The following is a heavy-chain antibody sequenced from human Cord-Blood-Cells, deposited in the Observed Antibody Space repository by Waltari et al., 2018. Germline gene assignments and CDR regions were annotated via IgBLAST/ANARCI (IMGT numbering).Heavy chain of an antibody. CDR3: ASFERGSAGY. V-gene: IGHV4-39*07. CDR2: IYYSGST. J-gene: IGHJ4*02. D-gene: IGHD3-9*01. Sequence: QLQLQESGPGLVKPSETLSLTCTVSGGSISSSSYYWGWIRQPPGKGLEWIGSIYYSGSTYYDPSLKSRVTISVDTSKNQFSLKLSSVTAADTAVYYCASFERGSAGYWGQGTLVTVSS. CDR1: GGSISSSSYY.